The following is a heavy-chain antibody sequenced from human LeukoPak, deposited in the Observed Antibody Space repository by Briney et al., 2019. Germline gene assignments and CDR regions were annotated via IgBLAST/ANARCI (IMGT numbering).Heavy chain of an antibody. V-gene: IGHV3-30*02. CDR3: ATLERGYAVAVDY. CDR1: GFTFSSYG. D-gene: IGHD6-19*01. J-gene: IGHJ4*02. CDR2: IRYDGSNK. Sequence: GGSLRLSCAASGFTFSSYGMHWVRQAPGKGLEWVAFIRYDGSNKYYADSVKGRFTISRDNSKNTLYLQMNSLRAEDTAVYYCATLERGYAVAVDYWGQGTLVTVSS.